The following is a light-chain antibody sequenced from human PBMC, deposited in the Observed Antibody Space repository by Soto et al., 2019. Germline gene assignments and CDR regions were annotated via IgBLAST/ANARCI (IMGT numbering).Light chain of an antibody. Sequence: QSVLTQPPSVSGAPGQRVTISCTGSSSNIGAGYDVHWYQQLPGTAPKLLIYGNNNRPAGVPDRFSGSKSGTSASLAITGLQAEDEADYSCQSYDSSLSWVFGGGTKLTVL. J-gene: IGLJ2*01. CDR3: QSYDSSLSWV. CDR2: GNN. V-gene: IGLV1-40*01. CDR1: SSNIGAGYD.